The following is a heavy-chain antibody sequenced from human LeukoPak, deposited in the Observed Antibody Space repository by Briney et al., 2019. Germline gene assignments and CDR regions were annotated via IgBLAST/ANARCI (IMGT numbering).Heavy chain of an antibody. CDR3: ARGSPIVAAGIGAFDI. CDR2: IYSGGST. D-gene: IGHD6-13*01. CDR1: GFTVSSNY. J-gene: IGHJ3*02. V-gene: IGHV3-66*01. Sequence: GGSLRLSCAASGFTVSSNYMSWVRQAPGKGLEWVPVIYSGGSTYYADSVKGRFTISRDNSKNTLYLQVNSLRAEDTAVYYCARGSPIVAAGIGAFDIWGQGTMVTVSS.